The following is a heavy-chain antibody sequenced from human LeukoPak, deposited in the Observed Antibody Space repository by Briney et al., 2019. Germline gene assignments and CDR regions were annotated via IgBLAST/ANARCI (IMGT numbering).Heavy chain of an antibody. CDR1: GFTFSSYS. CDR2: ISSSSSYI. V-gene: IGHV3-21*01. J-gene: IGHJ6*02. Sequence: GGSLRLSCAASGFTFSSYSMNWVRQAPGKGLEWVSSISSSSSYIYYADSVKGRFTISRDNSKNTLYLQMNSLRAEDTAVYYCARGRIAADYYGMDVWGQGTTVTVSS. D-gene: IGHD6-25*01. CDR3: ARGRIAADYYGMDV.